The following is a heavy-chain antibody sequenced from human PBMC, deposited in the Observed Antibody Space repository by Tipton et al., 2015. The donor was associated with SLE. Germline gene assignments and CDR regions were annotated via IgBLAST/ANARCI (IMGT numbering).Heavy chain of an antibody. Sequence: TLSLTCTVSGGSISSGGYYWSWIRQHPGKGLEWIGYIYYSGSTYYNPSLKSRVTISVDTSKNQFSLKLSSVTAADTAVYYCAKDRYSSSSYFDYWGQGTLVTVSS. CDR3: AKDRYSSSSYFDY. D-gene: IGHD6-6*01. CDR2: IYYSGST. J-gene: IGHJ4*02. CDR1: GGSISSGGYY. V-gene: IGHV4-31*03.